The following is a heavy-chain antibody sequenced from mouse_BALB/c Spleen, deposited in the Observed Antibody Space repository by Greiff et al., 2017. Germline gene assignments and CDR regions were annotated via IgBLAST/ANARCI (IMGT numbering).Heavy chain of an antibody. J-gene: IGHJ2*01. CDR1: GFTFSSYA. CDR2: ISSGGSYT. V-gene: IGHV5-9-4*01. CDR3: ARGRGNYPFDY. Sequence: DVMLVESGGGLVKPGGSLKLSCAASGFTFSSYAMSWVRQSPEKRLEWVAEISSGGSYTYYPDTVTGRFTISRDNAKNTLYLEMSSLRSEDTAMYYCARGRGNYPFDYWGQGTTLTVSS. D-gene: IGHD2-1*01.